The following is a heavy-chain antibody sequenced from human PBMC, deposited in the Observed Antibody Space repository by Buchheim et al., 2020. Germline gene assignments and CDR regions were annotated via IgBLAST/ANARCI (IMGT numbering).Heavy chain of an antibody. Sequence: QVQLVDSGGGLVKPGGSLRLSCAASGFTFSDYYMSWIRQAPGKGLEWVSYISSYSSYTNYADSVKGRFTISRDNAKNSPYLQMNSLRTEDTAVYYCARAQYSSSSGYSSGWWDYWGQGTL. CDR3: ARAQYSSSSGYSSGWWDY. CDR1: GFTFSDYY. V-gene: IGHV3-11*05. J-gene: IGHJ4*02. CDR2: ISSYSSYT. D-gene: IGHD6-19*01.